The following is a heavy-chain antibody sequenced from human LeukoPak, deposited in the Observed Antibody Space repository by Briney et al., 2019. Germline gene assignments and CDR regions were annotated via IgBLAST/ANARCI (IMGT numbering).Heavy chain of an antibody. D-gene: IGHD3-22*01. CDR1: GYTFTGYY. CDR3: ARGGLNYYDSSGYYDY. Sequence: GASVKVSRKASGYTFTGYYMHWVRQAPGQGLEWMGWINPNSGGTNYAQKFQGRVTMTRDTSISTAYMELSRLRSDDTAVYYCARGGLNYYDSSGYYDYWGQGTLVTVSS. J-gene: IGHJ4*02. CDR2: INPNSGGT. V-gene: IGHV1-2*02.